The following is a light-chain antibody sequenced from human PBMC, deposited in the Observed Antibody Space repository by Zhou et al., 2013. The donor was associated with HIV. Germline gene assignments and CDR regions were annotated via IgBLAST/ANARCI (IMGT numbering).Light chain of an antibody. CDR1: ESITSH. CDR3: QQYHSYSIT. V-gene: IGKV1-39*01. CDR2: AAS. J-gene: IGKJ5*01. Sequence: DIQMTQSPSTLSASVGDRVTLTCRASESITSHLNWFQQKPGKAPNLLIYAASSLQSGVPSRFSGSGSGTEFTLTISSLQPEDFATYYCQQYHSYSITFGQGTRLEIK.